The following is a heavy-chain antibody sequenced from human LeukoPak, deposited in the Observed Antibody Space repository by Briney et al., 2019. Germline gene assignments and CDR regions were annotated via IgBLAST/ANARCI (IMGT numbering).Heavy chain of an antibody. V-gene: IGHV4-34*01. Sequence: SETLSLTCAVYGGSFSGYCWSWIRQPPGKGREWIGEINHSGSTNYNPSLKSRVTISVDTSKNQFSLKLSSVTAADTAVYYCARGAWIQLWLSFDYWGQGTLVTVSS. J-gene: IGHJ4*02. CDR1: GGSFSGYC. CDR3: ARGAWIQLWLSFDY. D-gene: IGHD5-18*01. CDR2: INHSGST.